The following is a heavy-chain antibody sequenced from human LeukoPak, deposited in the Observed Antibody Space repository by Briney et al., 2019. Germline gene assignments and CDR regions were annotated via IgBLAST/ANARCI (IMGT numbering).Heavy chain of an antibody. D-gene: IGHD2-2*01. Sequence: SETLSLTCTVSGGSISSYYWSWIRQPPGKGLEWIGEINHSGSTNYNPSLKSRVTISVDTSKNQFSLKLSSVTAADTAVYYCARGAVCSSTSCYYYYYYYMDVWGKGTTVTISS. CDR1: GGSISSYY. V-gene: IGHV4-34*01. CDR2: INHSGST. CDR3: ARGAVCSSTSCYYYYYYYMDV. J-gene: IGHJ6*03.